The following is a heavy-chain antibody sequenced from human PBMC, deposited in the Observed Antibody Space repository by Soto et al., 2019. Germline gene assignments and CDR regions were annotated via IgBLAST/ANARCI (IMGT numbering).Heavy chain of an antibody. CDR3: ARDLGWYYGMDV. V-gene: IGHV3-53*01. CDR2: IYCGGST. CDR1: GFTVSSNY. J-gene: IGHJ6*02. Sequence: GGSLRLSCAASGFTVSSNYMSWVRQAPGKGLEWVSVIYCGGSTYYADSVKGRFTISRDNSKNTLYLQMNSLRAEDTAVYYCARDLGWYYGMDVWGQGTTVTRLL.